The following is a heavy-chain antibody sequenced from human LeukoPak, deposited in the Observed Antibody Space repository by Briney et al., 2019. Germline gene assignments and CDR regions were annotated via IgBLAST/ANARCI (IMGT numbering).Heavy chain of an antibody. Sequence: PGGSLRLSCAASGFTFSKYWMLWVRQAPGKGLESVSRINTDGTVTTYADSVKGRFTVSRDNADNTMFLQMNSVRDEGTAVYYCATKKWLAPPPDFWGQGTPVTVSS. J-gene: IGHJ4*02. CDR2: INTDGTVT. CDR3: ATKKWLAPPPDF. V-gene: IGHV3-74*01. CDR1: GFTFSKYW. D-gene: IGHD6-19*01.